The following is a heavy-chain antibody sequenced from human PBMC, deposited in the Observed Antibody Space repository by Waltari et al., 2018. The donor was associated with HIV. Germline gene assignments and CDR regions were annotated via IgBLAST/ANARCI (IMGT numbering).Heavy chain of an antibody. D-gene: IGHD3-22*01. V-gene: IGHV1-18*01. CDR2: ISAHNGNT. J-gene: IGHJ4*02. CDR1: GNTLTIYG. Sequence: HVQLVQSGAEVKKPGASVQASCKASGNTLTIYGFTWVRQAPGQGLEWMGWISAHNGNTNYAQKFQGRVTMTTDTSTSTAYMELRSLRSDDTAVYYCARSPPQYDSSGYYCDYWGQGTLVTVSS. CDR3: ARSPPQYDSSGYYCDY.